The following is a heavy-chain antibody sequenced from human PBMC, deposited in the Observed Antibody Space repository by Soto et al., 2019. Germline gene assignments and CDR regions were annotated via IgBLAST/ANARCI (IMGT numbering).Heavy chain of an antibody. D-gene: IGHD4-17*01. J-gene: IGHJ3*02. V-gene: IGHV3-33*01. Sequence: GGSLRLSCAASGFTFSSCGMHWVRQAPGKGLEWVAVIWYDGSNKYYADSVKGRFTISRDNSKNTLYLQMNSLRAEDTAVYYCARSDYPEAFDIWGQGTMVTVSS. CDR1: GFTFSSCG. CDR2: IWYDGSNK. CDR3: ARSDYPEAFDI.